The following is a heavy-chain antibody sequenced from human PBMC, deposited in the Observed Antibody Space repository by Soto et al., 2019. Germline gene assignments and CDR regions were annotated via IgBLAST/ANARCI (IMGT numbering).Heavy chain of an antibody. CDR3: AKNVWGITIFGGMDV. J-gene: IGHJ6*02. Sequence: EVQLLESGGGLVQPGGFRRVSCAASGFTFSSYAMSWVRQAPGKGLEWVSAISGSGGSTYYADSVKGRFTISRDNSKNTLYLQMNSLRAEDTAVYYCAKNVWGITIFGGMDVWGQGTTVTVSS. D-gene: IGHD3-9*01. CDR2: ISGSGGST. CDR1: GFTFSSYA. V-gene: IGHV3-23*01.